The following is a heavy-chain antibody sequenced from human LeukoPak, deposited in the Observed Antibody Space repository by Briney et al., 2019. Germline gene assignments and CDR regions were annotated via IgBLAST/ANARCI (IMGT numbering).Heavy chain of an antibody. Sequence: GGSLRLSCAASGFTFSSYAMTWVRQAPGKGLEWVSAISGSDGTTYYADSVKGRFTISRDNSKNTLSLQMNSLRAEDTAVYYCARESEGGAFDIWGRGTMVTVSS. D-gene: IGHD3-16*01. CDR2: ISGSDGTT. CDR1: GFTFSSYA. J-gene: IGHJ3*02. V-gene: IGHV3-23*01. CDR3: ARESEGGAFDI.